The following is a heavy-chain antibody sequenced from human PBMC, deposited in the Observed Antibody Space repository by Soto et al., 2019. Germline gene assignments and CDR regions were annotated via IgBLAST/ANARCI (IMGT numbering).Heavy chain of an antibody. CDR1: GGSISSYY. V-gene: IGHV4-59*05. D-gene: IGHD2-15*01. J-gene: IGHJ6*02. Sequence: SETLSLTCTVSGGSISSYYWSWIRQPPGKGLEWIGSIYYSGSTYYNPSLKSRVTISVDTSKNQFSLKLSSVTAADTAVYCCVFADLVGRGNYYYGMDVWGQGTTVTVSS. CDR2: IYYSGST. CDR3: VFADLVGRGNYYYGMDV.